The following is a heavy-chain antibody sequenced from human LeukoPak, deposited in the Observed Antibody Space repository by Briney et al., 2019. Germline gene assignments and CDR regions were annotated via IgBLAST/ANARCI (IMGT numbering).Heavy chain of an antibody. CDR1: GFTFSSYW. Sequence: GGSLRLSCAASGFTFSSYWMNWARQAPGKGLEWVASINHNGNVNYYVDSVKGRFTISRDNAKNSLYLQMSSLRAEDTALYHCARDKRAVAGTGNDVFDIWGQGTTVTVSS. J-gene: IGHJ3*02. CDR2: INHNGNVN. CDR3: ARDKRAVAGTGNDVFDI. D-gene: IGHD6-19*01. V-gene: IGHV3-7*03.